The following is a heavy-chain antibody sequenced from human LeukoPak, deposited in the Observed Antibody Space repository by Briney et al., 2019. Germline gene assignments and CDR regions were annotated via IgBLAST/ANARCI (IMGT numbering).Heavy chain of an antibody. Sequence: SETLSLTCTVSGGSISSYYWSWIRQPPGKGLEWIGYIYYSGSTNYNPSLKSRVTISVDTSKNQFSLKLSSVTAADTAVYYCAAGGYSGYDDFDYWGQRTLVTVSS. CDR3: AAGGYSGYDDFDY. CDR1: GGSISSYY. CDR2: IYYSGST. D-gene: IGHD5-12*01. V-gene: IGHV4-59*01. J-gene: IGHJ4*02.